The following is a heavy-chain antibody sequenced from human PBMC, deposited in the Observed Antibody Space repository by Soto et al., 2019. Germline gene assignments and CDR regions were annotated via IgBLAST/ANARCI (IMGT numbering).Heavy chain of an antibody. J-gene: IGHJ6*03. CDR2: IIPILGIA. Sequence: SVKVSCKASGGTFSSYTISWVRQAPGQGLEWMGRIIPILGIANYAQKFQGRVTITADKSTSTAYMELSSLRSEDTAVYYCARDRYSGYDPHCYYYSIDVWGKATTVTVSS. CDR1: GGTFSSYT. CDR3: ARDRYSGYDPHCYYYSIDV. D-gene: IGHD5-12*01. V-gene: IGHV1-69*04.